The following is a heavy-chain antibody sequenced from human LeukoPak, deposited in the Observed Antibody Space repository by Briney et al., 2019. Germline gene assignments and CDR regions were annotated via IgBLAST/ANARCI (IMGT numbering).Heavy chain of an antibody. Sequence: GGSQRLSCAASGFTFSRYSMNWVRQAPGKGLEWVSSISSGGSYIYYADSLKGRFTISRDNAKNSLYLQMHSLRAEDTAVYYCARTMLEVAATSDYWGQGTLVTVPA. CDR2: ISSGGSYI. D-gene: IGHD3-22*01. V-gene: IGHV3-21*01. CDR3: ARTMLEVAATSDY. CDR1: GFTFSRYS. J-gene: IGHJ4*02.